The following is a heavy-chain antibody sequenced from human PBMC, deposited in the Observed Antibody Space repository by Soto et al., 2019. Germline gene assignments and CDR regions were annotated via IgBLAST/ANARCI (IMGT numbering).Heavy chain of an antibody. CDR2: INPNSGGT. Sequence: ASVKVSCKASGYTFTGYYMHWVRQAPGQGLEWMGWINPNSGGTNYAQKFQGRVTMTRDTSISTAYMELSRLRSDDTAVYYCARDIEYCSSTSCSYYYGMDVWGQGTTVTAP. D-gene: IGHD2-2*01. J-gene: IGHJ6*02. CDR1: GYTFTGYY. CDR3: ARDIEYCSSTSCSYYYGMDV. V-gene: IGHV1-2*02.